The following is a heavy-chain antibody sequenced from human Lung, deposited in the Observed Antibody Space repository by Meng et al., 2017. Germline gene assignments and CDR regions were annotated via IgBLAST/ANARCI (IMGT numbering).Heavy chain of an antibody. CDR3: ARGRRNEPLFDY. CDR1: GGSFSTHT. CDR2: LIAVFDKT. J-gene: IGHJ4*02. V-gene: IGHV1-69*13. Sequence: QVQLVQSGAEVKTPGSSVKVACKTSGGSFSTHTFSRVRQAPGQGLEWMGGLIAVFDKTKAAQRFQDRVTFTADESTSTAYMELSSLTFDDTAVYFCARGRRNEPLFDYWGQGTLVTVSS. D-gene: IGHD1-14*01.